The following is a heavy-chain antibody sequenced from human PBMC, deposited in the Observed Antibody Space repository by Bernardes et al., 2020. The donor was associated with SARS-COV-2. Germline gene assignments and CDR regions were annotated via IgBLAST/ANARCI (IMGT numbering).Heavy chain of an antibody. CDR1: GYTFTGNY. CDR2: INPNGGGT. J-gene: IGHJ5*02. D-gene: IGHD2-8*02. Sequence: ASVKVSCMASGYTFTGNYIHWVRQAPGQGLEWVGWINPNGGGTNYAQKFQGRVTVTRDTSISTAYMELSRLRSDDTAVYYCVRASGGSGFDPWGQGTLVTVSS. CDR3: VRASGGSGFDP. V-gene: IGHV1-2*02.